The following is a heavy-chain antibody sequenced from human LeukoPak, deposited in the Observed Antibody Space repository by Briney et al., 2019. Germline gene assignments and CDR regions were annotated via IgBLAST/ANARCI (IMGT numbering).Heavy chain of an antibody. V-gene: IGHV3-21*01. D-gene: IGHD1-1*01. J-gene: IGHJ3*02. CDR2: ISTSSSYI. Sequence: GGSLRLSCTASGFTFSTYNMNWVRQAPGKGLEWVSSISTSSSYIYYADSVKGRFTISRDNAKNSLYLQMNSLRAEDTAVYFCARGWYTDAFDIWGQGTMVTVSS. CDR3: ARGWYTDAFDI. CDR1: GFTFSTYN.